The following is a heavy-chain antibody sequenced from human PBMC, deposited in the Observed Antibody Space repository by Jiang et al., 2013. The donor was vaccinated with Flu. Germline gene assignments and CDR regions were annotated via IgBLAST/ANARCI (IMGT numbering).Heavy chain of an antibody. CDR3: ASLPMTEAYYYYGMDV. J-gene: IGHJ6*02. V-gene: IGHV1-69*04. Sequence: SGAEVKKPGSSVKVSCKASGGTFSSYAISWVRQAPGQGLEWMGRIIPILGIANYAQKFQGRVTITADKSTSTAYMELSSLRSEDTAVYYCASLPMTEAYYYYGMDVWGQGTTVTRLL. CDR1: GGTFSSYA. CDR2: IIPILGIA.